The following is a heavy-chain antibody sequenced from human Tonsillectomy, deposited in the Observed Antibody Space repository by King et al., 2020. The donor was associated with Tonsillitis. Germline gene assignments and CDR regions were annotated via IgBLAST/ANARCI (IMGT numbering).Heavy chain of an antibody. CDR3: ARDRYCSSTTCLLYYYYGMDV. V-gene: IGHV1-18*01. J-gene: IGHJ6*02. D-gene: IGHD2-2*01. CDR1: GYTFNSYG. Sequence: VQLVQSGAEVKKPGASVKVSCKASGYTFNSYGISWVRQAPGQGLEWMGWISGNNGNTNYAQKLQGRVTMTTDTSTSTAYMELRSLRSDDTAVYYCARDRYCSSTTCLLYYYYGMDVWGQGTTVTVSS. CDR2: ISGNNGNT.